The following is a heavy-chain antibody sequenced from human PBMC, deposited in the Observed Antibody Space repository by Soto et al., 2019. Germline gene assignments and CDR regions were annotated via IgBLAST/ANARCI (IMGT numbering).Heavy chain of an antibody. D-gene: IGHD3-10*01. Sequence: GSLRLSCAASGFTFSSYAMSWVRQAPGKGLEWVSAISGSGGSTYYADSVKGRFTISRDNSKNTLYLQMNSLRAEDTAVYYCAKKGALYYYGSGASLDYWGQGTLVTVSS. CDR1: GFTFSSYA. V-gene: IGHV3-23*01. J-gene: IGHJ4*02. CDR3: AKKGALYYYGSGASLDY. CDR2: ISGSGGST.